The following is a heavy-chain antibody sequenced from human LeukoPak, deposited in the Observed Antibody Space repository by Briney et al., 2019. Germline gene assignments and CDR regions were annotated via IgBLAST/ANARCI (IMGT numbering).Heavy chain of an antibody. Sequence: GGSLRLSCAASGFTFSSYWMNWARQAPGKGLEWVSYISGTSHLIYYADSVKGRFTISRDNAKNSLYLQMSSLRDGDTAVYYCVRDQFFSFDYWGQGTLVTVSS. V-gene: IGHV3-48*02. J-gene: IGHJ4*02. D-gene: IGHD3-3*01. CDR3: VRDQFFSFDY. CDR2: ISGTSHLI. CDR1: GFTFSSYW.